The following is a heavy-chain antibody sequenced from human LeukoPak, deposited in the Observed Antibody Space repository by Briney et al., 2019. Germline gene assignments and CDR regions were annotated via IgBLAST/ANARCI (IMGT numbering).Heavy chain of an antibody. V-gene: IGHV3-53*01. J-gene: IGHJ6*02. Sequence: PGGSLRLSCAASGFTVSSNYMSWVRQAPGKGLEWVSVIYSGGSTYYADSVKGRFTLSRDNSKNTLYLQMNSLRAEDTAVYYCARGGGAVAPYYYYGMDVWGQGTTVTVSS. CDR1: GFTVSSNY. CDR2: IYSGGST. D-gene: IGHD6-19*01. CDR3: ARGGGAVAPYYYYGMDV.